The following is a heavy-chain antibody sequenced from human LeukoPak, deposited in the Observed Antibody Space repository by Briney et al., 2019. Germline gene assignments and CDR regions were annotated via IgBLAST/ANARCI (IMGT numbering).Heavy chain of an antibody. D-gene: IGHD2-2*03. CDR1: GGSFSGYY. CDR3: ARGRRVDIVVVPAANRYADAFDI. V-gene: IGHV4-34*01. Sequence: SETLSLTCAAYGGSFSGYYWSWIRQPPGKGLEWIGEINHSGSTNYNPSLKSRVTISVDTSKNQFSLKLSSVTAADTAVYYCARGRRVDIVVVPAANRYADAFDIWGQGTMVTVSS. CDR2: INHSGST. J-gene: IGHJ3*02.